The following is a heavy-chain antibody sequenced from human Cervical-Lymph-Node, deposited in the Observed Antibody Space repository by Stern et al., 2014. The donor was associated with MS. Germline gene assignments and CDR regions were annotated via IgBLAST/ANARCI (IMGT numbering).Heavy chain of an antibody. J-gene: IGHJ4*02. Sequence: VQLVQSGAELIRPGESLKISCKGSGFKFSIYWIAWVRQMPGKGLERMGIIYPGDSENRYSPSFQRQVITSADKSTSTAYLQWSSLNASDTAMYFCARQTTAWASDVWGQGTLVTVSS. CDR2: IYPGDSEN. CDR3: ARQTTAWASDV. D-gene: IGHD1-14*01. CDR1: GFKFSIYW. V-gene: IGHV5-51*01.